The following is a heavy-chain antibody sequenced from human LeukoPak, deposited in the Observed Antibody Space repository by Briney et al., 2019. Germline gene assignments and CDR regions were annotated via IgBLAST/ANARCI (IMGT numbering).Heavy chain of an antibody. CDR2: INHSGST. CDR3: ARAKQGDCSSTSCYFGYYYYYMDV. Sequence: SETLSLTCAVYGGSFSGYYWSWIRQPPGKGLEWIGEINHSGSTNYNPSLKSRVTRSVDTSKNQFSLKLSSVTAADTAVYYCARAKQGDCSSTSCYFGYYYYYMDVWGKGTTVTVSS. V-gene: IGHV4-34*01. D-gene: IGHD2-2*01. CDR1: GGSFSGYY. J-gene: IGHJ6*03.